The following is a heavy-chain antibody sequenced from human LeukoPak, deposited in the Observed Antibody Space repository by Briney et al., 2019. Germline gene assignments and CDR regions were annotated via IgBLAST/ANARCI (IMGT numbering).Heavy chain of an antibody. D-gene: IGHD3-10*01. V-gene: IGHV1-46*01. CDR3: AREGYYGSGDPYFDY. CDR2: INPSGGST. J-gene: IGHJ4*02. Sequence: ASVKVSCKASGYTFTSYYMHWVRQAPGQGLEWMGIINPSGGSTSYAQKFQGRVTMTRDMSTSTVYMGLSSLRSEDTAVYYCAREGYYGSGDPYFDYWGQGTLVTVSS. CDR1: GYTFTSYY.